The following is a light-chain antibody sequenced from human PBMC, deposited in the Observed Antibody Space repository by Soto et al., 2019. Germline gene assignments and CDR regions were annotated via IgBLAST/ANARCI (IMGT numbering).Light chain of an antibody. CDR1: QSVSRY. V-gene: IGKV3-11*01. CDR2: DAS. CDR3: QQSSNLPPYT. Sequence: IVLTQSPATLSLAPGERATLFCRARQSVSRYLAWYQQKPGQATRLLIYDASNRAAGIPARFSRRGSGTDFNLTSRSLEPADVAAYDCQQSSNLPPYTCGQGTKLEIK. J-gene: IGKJ2*01.